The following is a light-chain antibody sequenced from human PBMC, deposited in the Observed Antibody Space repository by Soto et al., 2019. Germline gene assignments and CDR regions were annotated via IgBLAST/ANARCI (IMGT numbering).Light chain of an antibody. J-gene: IGKJ2*01. V-gene: IGKV3-20*01. CDR2: GAS. CDR1: QSVSSSY. CDR3: QQYASSSYP. Sequence: EIVLTQSPGTLSLSPGDRATLSCRTSQSVSSSYLAWYQQKPGQAPRLLIYGASRRATGIPDRFSGSGSGTDFTLTISRLEPEDLAVYFCQQYASSSYPFGQGTKLEIK.